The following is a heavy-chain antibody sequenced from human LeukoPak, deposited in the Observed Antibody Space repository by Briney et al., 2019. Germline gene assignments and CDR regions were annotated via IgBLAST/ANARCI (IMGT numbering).Heavy chain of an antibody. V-gene: IGHV3-48*03. CDR3: ARDRDPGYNDSSSYRRVNAFDI. J-gene: IGHJ3*02. Sequence: PGGTLRLSCAASGFTFSSYEMNWVRQAPGKGLEWVSYISTSGSSKYYADPVKGGCTIIRDNAKNSLYLQTNTLTAEDTAVYYCARDRDPGYNDSSSYRRVNAFDIWGQGTMVTVSS. D-gene: IGHD3-22*01. CDR2: ISTSGSSK. CDR1: GFTFSSYE.